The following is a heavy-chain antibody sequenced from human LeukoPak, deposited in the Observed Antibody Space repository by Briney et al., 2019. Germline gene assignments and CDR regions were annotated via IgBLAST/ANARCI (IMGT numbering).Heavy chain of an antibody. V-gene: IGHV4-59*01. CDR3: ARGYYYDSSGYYWYYYYYMDV. D-gene: IGHD3-22*01. J-gene: IGHJ6*03. Sequence: PSETLSLTCTVSGGSISSYYWSWIRQPPGKGLEWIGYIYYSGSTNYNPSLKSRVTMSVDTSKNQFSLRLSSVTAADTAVYYCARGYYYDSSGYYWYYYYYMDVWGKGTTVTVSS. CDR1: GGSISSYY. CDR2: IYYSGST.